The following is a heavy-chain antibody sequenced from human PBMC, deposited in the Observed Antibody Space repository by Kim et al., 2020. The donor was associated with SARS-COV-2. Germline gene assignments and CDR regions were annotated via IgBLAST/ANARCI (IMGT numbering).Heavy chain of an antibody. J-gene: IGHJ4*02. V-gene: IGHV7-4-1*02. Sequence: ASVKVSCKASGYTFTSYAMNWVRQAPGQGLEWMGWINTNTGNPTYAQGFTGRFVFSLDTPVSTAYLQISSLKAEDTAVYYCGRVRYSSGWYRFDYWGQGTLVTVSS. CDR3: GRVRYSSGWYRFDY. CDR1: GYTFTSYA. CDR2: INTNTGNP. D-gene: IGHD6-19*01.